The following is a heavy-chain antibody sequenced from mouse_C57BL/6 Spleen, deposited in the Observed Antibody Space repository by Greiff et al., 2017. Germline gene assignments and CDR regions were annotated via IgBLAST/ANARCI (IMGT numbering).Heavy chain of an antibody. V-gene: IGHV1-82*01. J-gene: IGHJ4*01. D-gene: IGHD2-2*01. Sequence: VQLKQSGPELVKPGASVKISCKASGYAFSSSWMNWVKQRPGKGLEWIGRIYPGDGDTNYTGKFKGKATLTADKSSSTAYMQLSSLTSEDSAVYFCARCPIYYGYDDAMDYGGQGTSVTVSS. CDR2: IYPGDGDT. CDR3: ARCPIYYGYDDAMDY. CDR1: GYAFSSSW.